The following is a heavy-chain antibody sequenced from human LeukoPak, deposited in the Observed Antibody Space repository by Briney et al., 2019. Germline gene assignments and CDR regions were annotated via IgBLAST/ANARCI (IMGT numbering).Heavy chain of an antibody. D-gene: IGHD4-17*01. CDR2: IIPIFGTA. CDR3: ARDGAHDYGDWDAFDI. J-gene: IGHJ3*02. V-gene: IGHV1-69*05. CDR1: GYTFTGYY. Sequence: SVKVSCKASGYTFTGYYMHWVRQAPGQGLEWMGGIIPIFGTANYAQKFQGRVTITTDESTSTAYMELSSLRSEDTAVYYCARDGAHDYGDWDAFDIWGQGTMVTVSS.